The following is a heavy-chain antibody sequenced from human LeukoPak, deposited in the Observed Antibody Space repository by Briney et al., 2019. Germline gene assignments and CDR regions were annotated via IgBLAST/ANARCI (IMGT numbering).Heavy chain of an antibody. CDR3: ARPAAGLGGFDY. D-gene: IGHD3-16*01. CDR1: GSSFTAYW. V-gene: IGHV5-51*01. CDR2: IYPGDSAT. J-gene: IGHJ4*02. Sequence: PGESLKISCRGSGSSFTAYWIAWVRQLPGKGLEWMATIYPGDSATTYSPSFQGQVTISADKSITTAYLQWSSLKASDTAMYYCARPAAGLGGFDYWGQGTLVTVSS.